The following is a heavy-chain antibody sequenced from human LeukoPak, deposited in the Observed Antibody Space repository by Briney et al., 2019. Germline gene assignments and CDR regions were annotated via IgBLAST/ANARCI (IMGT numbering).Heavy chain of an antibody. CDR2: ISSSGSTI. CDR1: GFTFSSDE. J-gene: IGHJ6*04. CDR3: AELGITMIGGV. Sequence: GGSLRLSCAASGFTFSSDEMNWVRQALGKGLERVSYISSSGSTIYYADSVKGRFTISRDNAKNSLYLQMNSLRAEDTAVYYCAELGITMIGGVWGKGTTVTISS. V-gene: IGHV3-48*03. D-gene: IGHD3-10*02.